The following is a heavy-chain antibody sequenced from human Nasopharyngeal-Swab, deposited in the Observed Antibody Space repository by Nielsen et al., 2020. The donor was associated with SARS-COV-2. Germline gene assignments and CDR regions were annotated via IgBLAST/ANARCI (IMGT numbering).Heavy chain of an antibody. CDR3: ARTYYYDSSGSEN. V-gene: IGHV2-26*01. D-gene: IGHD3-22*01. J-gene: IGHJ4*02. CDR2: IFSNDEK. Sequence: CQAPGKALEWLAHIFSNDEKSYSTSLKSRLTISKDTSKSQVVLTMTNMDPVDTATYYCARTYYYDSSGSENWGQGTLVTVSS.